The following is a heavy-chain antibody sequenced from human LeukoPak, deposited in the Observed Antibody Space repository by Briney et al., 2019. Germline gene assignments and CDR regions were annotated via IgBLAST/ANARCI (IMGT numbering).Heavy chain of an antibody. J-gene: IGHJ4*02. CDR1: GGSFSGYY. V-gene: IGHV4-34*01. Sequence: SETLSLTCAVYGGSFSGYYWSWIRQPPGKGLEWIGEINHSGSTNYNPSLKSRVTISVDTSKNQFSLKLSSVTAADTAVYYCARDRSGHCSGASCYFVSWGQGTLVTVSS. CDR3: ARDRSGHCSGASCYFVS. D-gene: IGHD2-15*01. CDR2: INHSGST.